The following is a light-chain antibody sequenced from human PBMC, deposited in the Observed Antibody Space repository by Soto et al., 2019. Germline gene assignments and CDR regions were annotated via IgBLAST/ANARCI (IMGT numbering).Light chain of an antibody. J-gene: IGLJ1*01. CDR1: SSDVGGYNY. V-gene: IGLV2-11*01. Sequence: QSVLAQPRSVSGSPGQSVTISCPGTSSDVGGYNYVSWYQQHPGKAPKLMIYDVSKRPSGVPDRFSGSKSGNTASLTISGLQAEDEADYYCCSCAGSYTLGVFGTGTKVTVL. CDR2: DVS. CDR3: CSCAGSYTLGV.